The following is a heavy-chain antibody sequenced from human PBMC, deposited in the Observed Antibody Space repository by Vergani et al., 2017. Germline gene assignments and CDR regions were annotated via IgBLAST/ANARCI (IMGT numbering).Heavy chain of an antibody. CDR1: GYSFTSYW. Sequence: EVQLVQSGAEVKKPGESLKISCKGSGYSFTSYWIGWVRQMPGKGLEWMGIIYPGNSDTRYSPSFQGQVTISADKSISTAYLQWSSLKASDTAMYYCARQNYYDSSGYLDAYYYYYYMDVWGKGTTVTVSS. CDR3: ARQNYYDSSGYLDAYYYYYYMDV. J-gene: IGHJ6*03. D-gene: IGHD3-22*01. CDR2: IYPGNSDT. V-gene: IGHV5-51*01.